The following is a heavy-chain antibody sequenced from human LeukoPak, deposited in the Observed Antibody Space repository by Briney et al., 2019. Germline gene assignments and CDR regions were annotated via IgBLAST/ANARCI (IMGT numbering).Heavy chain of an antibody. CDR3: ARLRVPAAMPDAFDI. V-gene: IGHV5-51*01. CDR1: GYSFTSYW. CDR2: IYPGDSDT. Sequence: GESLKISCKGSGYSFTSYWIGWVRQMPGKGLEWMGIIYPGDSDTRYSPSFQGQVTISADKSISTAYLQWSSLKASDTAMYYCARLRVPAAMPDAFDIWGQGTMVTVSS. J-gene: IGHJ3*02. D-gene: IGHD2-2*01.